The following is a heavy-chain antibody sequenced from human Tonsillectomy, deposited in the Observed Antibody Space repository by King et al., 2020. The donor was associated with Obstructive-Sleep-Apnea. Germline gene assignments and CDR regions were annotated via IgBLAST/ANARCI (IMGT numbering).Heavy chain of an antibody. CDR2: IYGDGSRT. CDR1: GFNSNDYA. D-gene: IGHD2/OR15-2a*01. CDR3: GKDISPGGMDV. J-gene: IGHJ6*02. V-gene: IGHV3-9*01. Sequence: VQLVESGGGLVQPGRSLRLSCAASGFNSNDYAMHWVRQAPGKGLEWVSGIYGDGSRTGYADFVKGRFTISRDNAKSSLYLQMNNLKAEDTAVYYCGKDISPGGMDVWGQGTTVTVSS.